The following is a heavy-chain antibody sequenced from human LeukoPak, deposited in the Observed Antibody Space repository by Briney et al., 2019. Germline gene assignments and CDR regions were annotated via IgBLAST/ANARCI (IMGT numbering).Heavy chain of an antibody. CDR3: ARAIWSDWNDATTKLDY. D-gene: IGHD1-1*01. CDR1: GFTFSSYG. Sequence: PGGSLRLSCAASGFTFSSYGMHWVRQAPGKGLEWVAVISYDGSNKYYADSVKGRFTISRDNSKDTLYLQMNSLRAEDTAVYYCARAIWSDWNDATTKLDYWGQGTLVTVSS. V-gene: IGHV3-30*03. J-gene: IGHJ4*02. CDR2: ISYDGSNK.